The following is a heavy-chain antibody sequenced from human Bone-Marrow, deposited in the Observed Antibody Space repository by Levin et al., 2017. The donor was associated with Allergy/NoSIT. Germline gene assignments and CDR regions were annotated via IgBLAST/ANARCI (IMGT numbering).Heavy chain of an antibody. CDR3: AKRPPYGPFES. CDR2: ISSFSTMI. CDR1: NFTFTDYY. Sequence: GGSLRLSCAASNFTFTDYYMTWIRQAPGRGLEWISHISSFSTMIYYSDSVKGRFTISRDNSKNTLYLEMNSLRVEDTAIYFCAKRPPYGPFESWGQGTLVTVFS. J-gene: IGHJ4*02. V-gene: IGHV3-11*01. D-gene: IGHD3-10*01.